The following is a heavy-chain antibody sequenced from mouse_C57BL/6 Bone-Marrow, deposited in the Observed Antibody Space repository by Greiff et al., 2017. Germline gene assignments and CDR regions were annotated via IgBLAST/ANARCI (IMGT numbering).Heavy chain of an antibody. CDR1: GFTFSSYA. D-gene: IGHD1-1*02. Sequence: EVKLMESGGGLVKPGGSLKLSCAASGFTFSSYAMSWVRQTPEKRLEWVATISDGGSYTYYPDNVKGRFTISRDNAKNNLYLQMSHLKSEDTAMYYCARDMVGYWGQGTSVTVSS. CDR2: ISDGGSYT. J-gene: IGHJ4*01. V-gene: IGHV5-4*01. CDR3: ARDMVGY.